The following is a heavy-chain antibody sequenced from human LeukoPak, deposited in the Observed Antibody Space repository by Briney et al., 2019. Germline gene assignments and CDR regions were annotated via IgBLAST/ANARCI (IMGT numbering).Heavy chain of an antibody. CDR3: ARESPIVGYDY. CDR1: GGTFSSYA. Sequence: ASVKVSCKASGGTFSSYAISWVRQAPGQGLEWMGRIIPILGIANYAQKFQGRVTITADKSTSTAYMELSSLRSEDTAVYYCARESPIVGYDYWGQGTLVTVSS. CDR2: IIPILGIA. V-gene: IGHV1-69*04. D-gene: IGHD2-21*01. J-gene: IGHJ4*02.